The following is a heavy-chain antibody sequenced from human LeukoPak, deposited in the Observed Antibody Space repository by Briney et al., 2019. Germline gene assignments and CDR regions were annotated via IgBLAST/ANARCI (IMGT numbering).Heavy chain of an antibody. Sequence: GASVKVSCKASGYTFTGYYMHWVRQAPGQGLEWMGRIYPNSGGTNYAQKFQGRVTMTRDTSISTAYMELSRLRSDDTAVYYCARVEMATIWVKWPAFDIWGQGTMVSVSS. J-gene: IGHJ3*02. CDR2: IYPNSGGT. D-gene: IGHD5-24*01. CDR3: ARVEMATIWVKWPAFDI. CDR1: GYTFTGYY. V-gene: IGHV1-2*06.